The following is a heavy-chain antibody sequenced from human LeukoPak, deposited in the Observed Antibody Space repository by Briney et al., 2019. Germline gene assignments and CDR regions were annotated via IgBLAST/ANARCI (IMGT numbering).Heavy chain of an antibody. D-gene: IGHD3-10*01. CDR3: ARQMVRGDPYLDY. Sequence: GASLKISCKGSGYSFNTYWIGWVRQLPGKGLEWMGIIYPGDSDTRYSPSFQGQVTISAEKSISTAYLQWSSLKASDTAMYYCARQMVRGDPYLDYWGQGTLVTVSS. CDR2: IYPGDSDT. CDR1: GYSFNTYW. J-gene: IGHJ4*02. V-gene: IGHV5-51*01.